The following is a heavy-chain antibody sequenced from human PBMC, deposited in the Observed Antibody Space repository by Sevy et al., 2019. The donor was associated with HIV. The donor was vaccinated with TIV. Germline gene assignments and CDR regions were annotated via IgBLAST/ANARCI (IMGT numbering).Heavy chain of an antibody. CDR2: ISSSSSYI. V-gene: IGHV3-21*01. CDR3: ARASSAMVRALWYFDY. CDR1: GFTFSSYS. J-gene: IGHJ4*02. Sequence: GGSLRLSCAASGFTFSSYSMNWVRQAPGKGLEWVSSISSSSSYIYYADSVKGRFTISRDNAKNSLYLQMNSLRAEDTAVYYCARASSAMVRALWYFDYWGQGTLVTVSS. D-gene: IGHD3-10*01.